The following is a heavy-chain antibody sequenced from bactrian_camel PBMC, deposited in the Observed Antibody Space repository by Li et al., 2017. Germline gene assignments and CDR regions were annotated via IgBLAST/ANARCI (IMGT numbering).Heavy chain of an antibody. CDR3: AAQYTGISGCYSTSLATSSFDY. V-gene: IGHV3S1*01. Sequence: HVQLVESGGGSTLAGGSVILSCAASGYTFNTYSWFRQAPEQEREGVAAIDTGDGSTYYLNSVEGRFTISKVNAENKLYLQMSGLNPEDTAMYYCAAQYTGISGCYSTSLATSSFDYWGRGTQVTVSS. CDR2: IDTGDGST. CDR1: GYTFNTYS. D-gene: IGHD1*01. J-gene: IGHJ4*01.